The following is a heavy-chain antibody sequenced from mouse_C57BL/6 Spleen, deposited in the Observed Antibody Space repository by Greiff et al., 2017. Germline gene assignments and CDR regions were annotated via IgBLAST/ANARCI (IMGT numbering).Heavy chain of an antibody. CDR3: TTPGTWFAY. Sequence: VQLKQSGAELVRPGASVKLSCTASGFNIKDDYMHWVKQRPEQGLEWIGWIDPENGDTEYASKFQGKATITADTSSNTAYLQLSSLTSEDTAVYYCTTPGTWFAYWGQGTLVTVSA. V-gene: IGHV14-4*01. J-gene: IGHJ3*01. CDR2: IDPENGDT. CDR1: GFNIKDDY.